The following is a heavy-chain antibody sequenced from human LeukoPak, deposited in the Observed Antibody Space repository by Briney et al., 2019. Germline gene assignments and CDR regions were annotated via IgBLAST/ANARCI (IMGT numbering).Heavy chain of an antibody. D-gene: IGHD1-14*01. CDR3: VRANRRFTTMSAFDI. V-gene: IGHV3-11*04. Sequence: PGGSLRLSCAASGFTFSDYYMSWIRQAPGKGLEWVSYISSSGSTIYYADSVKGRFTISRDNAKNSLYLQMNSLRAEDTAVYYCVRANRRFTTMSAFDIWGQGTMVTVSS. J-gene: IGHJ3*02. CDR2: ISSSGSTI. CDR1: GFTFSDYY.